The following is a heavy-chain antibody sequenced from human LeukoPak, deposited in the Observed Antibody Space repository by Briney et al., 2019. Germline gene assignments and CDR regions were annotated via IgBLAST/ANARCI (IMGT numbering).Heavy chain of an antibody. D-gene: IGHD3-10*01. V-gene: IGHV3-74*01. CDR1: GFTFSDYW. CDR3: ATYIYKTLDY. CDR2: INPDGDST. Sequence: GGSLRLSCAASGFTFSDYWMHWVRHVPGKGLVWVSRINPDGDSTSYADSVKGRFTVSRDNAKNTLYLQMSSLRAEDTAVYYCATYIYKTLDYWGQGALVTVSS. J-gene: IGHJ4*02.